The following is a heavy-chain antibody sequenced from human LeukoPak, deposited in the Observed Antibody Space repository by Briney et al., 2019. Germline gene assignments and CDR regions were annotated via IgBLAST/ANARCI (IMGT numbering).Heavy chain of an antibody. CDR2: IGIDSGNT. CDR1: GFTFSDYY. Sequence: PGGSLRLSCAASGFTFSDYYMNWVRQAPGKGLEWISYIGIDSGNTNYADSVKGRFTISGDKAKNSLYLQMNSLRVEDTAVYYCARDYKYAFDNWGQGTLVTVSS. J-gene: IGHJ4*02. CDR3: ARDYKYAFDN. D-gene: IGHD5-24*01. V-gene: IGHV3-11*06.